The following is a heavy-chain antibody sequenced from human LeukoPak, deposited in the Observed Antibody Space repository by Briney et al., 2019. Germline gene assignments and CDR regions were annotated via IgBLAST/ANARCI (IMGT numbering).Heavy chain of an antibody. CDR3: AKVVVPAAIFGAFDI. Sequence: GGSLRLSCAASGFTFSSYWMHWVRQAPGKGLVWVSRINSDGSSTSYADSVKGRFTISRDNSKNTLYLQMNSLRPEDTAVYYCAKVVVPAAIFGAFDIWGQGTMVTVSS. J-gene: IGHJ3*02. CDR1: GFTFSSYW. D-gene: IGHD2-2*02. V-gene: IGHV3-74*01. CDR2: INSDGSST.